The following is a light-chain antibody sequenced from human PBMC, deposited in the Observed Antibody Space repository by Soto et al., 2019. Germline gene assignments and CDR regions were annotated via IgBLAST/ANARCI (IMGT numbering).Light chain of an antibody. J-gene: IGLJ2*01. CDR1: SSDVGGYNY. V-gene: IGLV2-11*01. CDR3: CSYAGRYTLVV. CDR2: DVS. Sequence: QSALTQPRSVSGSPGQSVTISCTGTSSDVGGYNYVSWYQQHPGKAPKLMIYDVSKRPSGVPDRFSGSKSGNTASLTISGLQAEDEVDYYCCSYAGRYTLVVFGGGTKLTV.